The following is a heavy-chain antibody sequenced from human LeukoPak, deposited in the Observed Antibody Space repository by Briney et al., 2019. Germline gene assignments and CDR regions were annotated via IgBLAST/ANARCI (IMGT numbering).Heavy chain of an antibody. CDR3: AKWGHYYYYGMDV. CDR1: GGSISSYY. D-gene: IGHD1-26*01. J-gene: IGHJ6*02. CDR2: IYYGGST. Sequence: SETLSLTCTVSGGSISSYYWSWIRRPPGKGLEWIGYIYYGGSTNYNPSLKSRVTISVDTSKNQFSLKLSSVTAADTAVYYCAKWGHYYYYGMDVWGQGTTVTVSS. V-gene: IGHV4-59*01.